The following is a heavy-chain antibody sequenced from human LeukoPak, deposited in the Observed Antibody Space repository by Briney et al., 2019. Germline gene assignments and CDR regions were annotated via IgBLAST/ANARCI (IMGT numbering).Heavy chain of an antibody. Sequence: TGGSLRLSCAASGFTFSSYGMHWVRQAPGKGLEWVAIIWYDGSNKYYADSVKGRFTISRDNSKNTVDLQMNSLRAEDTAVYYCARDYCSSISCQDHWGQGTLVTVSS. D-gene: IGHD2-2*01. CDR1: GFTFSSYG. CDR2: IWYDGSNK. V-gene: IGHV3-33*01. J-gene: IGHJ4*02. CDR3: ARDYCSSISCQDH.